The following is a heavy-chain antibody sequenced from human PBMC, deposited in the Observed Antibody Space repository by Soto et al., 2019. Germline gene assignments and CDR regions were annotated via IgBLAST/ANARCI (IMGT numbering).Heavy chain of an antibody. D-gene: IGHD2-15*01. J-gene: IGHJ6*02. CDR2: IYYSGST. Sequence: QVQLQESGPGLVKPSQTLSLTCTVSGGSISSGGYYWSWIRQHPGKGLEWIGYIYYSGSTYYNPSLKSRVTISVDTSKNQFSLKLSSVTAADTAVYYCAKGMVMVVAATYGMDVWGQGTTVTVSS. CDR3: AKGMVMVVAATYGMDV. CDR1: GGSISSGGYY. V-gene: IGHV4-31*03.